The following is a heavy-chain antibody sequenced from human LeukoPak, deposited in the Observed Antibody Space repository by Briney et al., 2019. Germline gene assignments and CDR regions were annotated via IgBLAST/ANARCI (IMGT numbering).Heavy chain of an antibody. D-gene: IGHD2-15*01. V-gene: IGHV3-21*01. CDR2: ISSSSSYI. CDR1: GFTFSSYS. Sequence: GGSLRLSCAASGFTFSSYSMNWVRQAPGNGLEWVSSISSSSSYIYYADSVKGRFTISRDNAKNSLYLQMNSLRAEDTAVYYCAREGRYCSGGSCTNWFDPWGQGTLVTVSS. J-gene: IGHJ5*02. CDR3: AREGRYCSGGSCTNWFDP.